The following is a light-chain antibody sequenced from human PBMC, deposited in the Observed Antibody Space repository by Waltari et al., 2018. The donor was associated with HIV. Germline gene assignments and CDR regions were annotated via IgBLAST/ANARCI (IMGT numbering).Light chain of an antibody. V-gene: IGKV3-20*01. Sequence: EIVLTQSPGTLSLSPGERATLSCRTSQSVSSSYLARYQQKSGQAPRLLIYGASSRATGIPDRFSGSGSGADFTLTISRLEPEDFAVYYCQQYGNSPYTFGQGTKLEIK. J-gene: IGKJ2*01. CDR1: QSVSSSY. CDR2: GAS. CDR3: QQYGNSPYT.